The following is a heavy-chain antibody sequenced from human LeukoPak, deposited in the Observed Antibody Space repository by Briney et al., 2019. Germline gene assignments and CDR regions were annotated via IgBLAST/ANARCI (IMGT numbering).Heavy chain of an antibody. CDR3: ARRRPPTHHSGSYYDAFDI. CDR2: IYYSGST. D-gene: IGHD1-26*01. J-gene: IGHJ3*02. CDR1: GGSISSSSYY. Sequence: KPSETLSLTCTVSGGSISSSSYYWGWIRQPPGKGLEWIGSIYYSGSTYYNPSLKSRVTISVSTSKNRFSLKLSSVTAADTAVYYCARRRPPTHHSGSYYDAFDIWGQGTMVIVSS. V-gene: IGHV4-39*01.